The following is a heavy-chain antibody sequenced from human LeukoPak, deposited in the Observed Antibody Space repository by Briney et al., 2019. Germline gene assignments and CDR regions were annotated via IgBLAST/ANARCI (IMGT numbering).Heavy chain of an antibody. D-gene: IGHD5-12*01. CDR1: GFTFDDYA. J-gene: IGHJ4*02. CDR2: INWNSDSI. CDR3: AINGGGDSGYGNFNY. V-gene: IGHV3-9*01. Sequence: GGSLRLSCAVSGFTFDDYAMHWVRQVPGKGLEWVSGINWNSDSIGYADSVKGRFTTSRDNAKNSLYLQMNSLRAEDTAFYYCAINGGGDSGYGNFNYWGQGTLVTVSS.